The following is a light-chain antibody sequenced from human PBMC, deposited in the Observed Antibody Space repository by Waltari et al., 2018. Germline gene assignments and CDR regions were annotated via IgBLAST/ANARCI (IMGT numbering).Light chain of an antibody. CDR1: QRISSY. V-gene: IGKV3-11*01. CDR2: DAT. J-gene: IGKJ4*01. Sequence: ETVLTQSPATLSLSPGARAILPCRASQRISSYLAWYQQKPGPAPRLLIYDATKRATGIPARFSGSGSGTDFTLTISSLEPEDFAVYYCQERSNWPRALTFGGGTKVEI. CDR3: QERSNWPRALT.